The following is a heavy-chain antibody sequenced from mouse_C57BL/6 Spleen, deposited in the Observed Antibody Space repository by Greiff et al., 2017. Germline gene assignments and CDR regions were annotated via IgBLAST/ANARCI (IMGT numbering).Heavy chain of an antibody. CDR1: GFSFTDYY. CDR2: IRNKANGYTT. V-gene: IGHV7-3*01. J-gene: IGHJ2*01. D-gene: IGHD1-1*01. CDR3: ARCRAVVGFDY. Sequence: EVQVVESGGCLVQPGGPLSLPCAASGFSFTDYYMSCVRQPSGKALEWLGFIRNKANGYTTESSASVKGRFTISRDNSQSILYLQMNALRAEDSATYDCARCRAVVGFDYWGQGTTLTVSS.